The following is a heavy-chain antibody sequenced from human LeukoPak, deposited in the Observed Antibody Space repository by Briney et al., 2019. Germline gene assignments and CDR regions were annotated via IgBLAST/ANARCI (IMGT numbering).Heavy chain of an antibody. D-gene: IGHD3-3*01. CDR2: IYYSGST. Sequence: SETLSLTCTVSGGSISSYYWSWIRQPPGKGLVWIGYIYYSGSTNYNPSLKSRVTISVDTSKNQFSLKLSSVTAADTAVYYCARGGLWSGYYTVNFDYWGQGTLVTVSS. CDR3: ARGGLWSGYYTVNFDY. CDR1: GGSISSYY. V-gene: IGHV4-59*01. J-gene: IGHJ4*02.